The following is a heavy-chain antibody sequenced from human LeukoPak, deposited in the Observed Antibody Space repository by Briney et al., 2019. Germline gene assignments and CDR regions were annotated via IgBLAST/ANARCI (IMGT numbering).Heavy chain of an antibody. CDR1: GGSISSSSYY. CDR2: IYYSGST. Sequence: PETLSLTCTVSGGSISSSSYYWGWIRQPPGKGLEWIGSIYYSGSTYYNPSLKSRVTISVDTSKNQFSLKLSSVTAADTAVYYCASYEADYYDSSGYHPPWGQGTLVTVSS. D-gene: IGHD3-22*01. CDR3: ASYEADYYDSSGYHPP. V-gene: IGHV4-39*01. J-gene: IGHJ4*02.